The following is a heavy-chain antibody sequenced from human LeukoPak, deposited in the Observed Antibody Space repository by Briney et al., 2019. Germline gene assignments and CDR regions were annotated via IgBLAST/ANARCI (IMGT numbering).Heavy chain of an antibody. J-gene: IGHJ4*02. CDR3: VRDGRYCSGPTCSDSY. D-gene: IGHD2-2*01. CDR1: GGSITSGNYY. V-gene: IGHV4-31*02. CDR2: IQYSGST. Sequence: PSETLSLTCTVSGGSITSGNYYWTWIRQHPGTGLEWIGYIQYSGSTYYNPSLESRVTMSVDTSKNQFSLKLTSVTAADTAVYYCVRDGRYCSGPTCSDSYWGQGTLVTVSS.